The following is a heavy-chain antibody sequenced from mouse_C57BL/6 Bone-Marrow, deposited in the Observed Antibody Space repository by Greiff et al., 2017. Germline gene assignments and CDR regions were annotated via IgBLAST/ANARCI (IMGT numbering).Heavy chain of an antibody. D-gene: IGHD2-3*01. CDR2: ILPGRGST. V-gene: IGHV1-9*01. J-gene: IGHJ3*01. Sequence: QVQLKQSGAELMKPGASVKLSCKATGYTFTGYWIEWVKQRPGHVLEWIGEILPGRGSTNYNEKFKGKATFTADTSSNTAYMQLSSLTTEDSAISYCARWGWLLPLFAYWGQETLVTVSA. CDR1: GYTFTGYW. CDR3: ARWGWLLPLFAY.